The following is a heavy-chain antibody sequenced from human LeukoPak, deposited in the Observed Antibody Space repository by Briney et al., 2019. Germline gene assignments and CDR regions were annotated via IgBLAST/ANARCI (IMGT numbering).Heavy chain of an antibody. Sequence: SETLSLTCTVSGGSISSYYWSWIRQPPGEGLEWIGYIYYSGSTNYNPSLKSRVTISVDTSKNQFSLKLSSVTAADTAVYYCARHRSYSSGWWPFDPWGQGTLVTVSS. CDR2: IYYSGST. CDR3: ARHRSYSSGWWPFDP. J-gene: IGHJ5*02. CDR1: GGSISSYY. D-gene: IGHD6-19*01. V-gene: IGHV4-59*08.